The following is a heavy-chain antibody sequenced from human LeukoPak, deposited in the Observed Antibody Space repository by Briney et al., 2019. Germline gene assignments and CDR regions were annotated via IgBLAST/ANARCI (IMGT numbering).Heavy chain of an antibody. Sequence: GGSLRLSCAASGFTFSSYGMHWVRQAPGKGLEWVSAISGSGDSTYYADSVQGRFTISRDNFKNTLYLQMNSLRAEDTAVYYCAKDKSQWLVGTLGYWGQGTLVTVSS. D-gene: IGHD6-19*01. CDR2: ISGSGDST. J-gene: IGHJ4*02. CDR1: GFTFSSYG. CDR3: AKDKSQWLVGTLGY. V-gene: IGHV3-23*01.